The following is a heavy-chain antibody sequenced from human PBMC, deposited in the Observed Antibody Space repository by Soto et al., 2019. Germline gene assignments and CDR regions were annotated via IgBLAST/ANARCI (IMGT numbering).Heavy chain of an antibody. CDR3: AKDLNVIVDFWSGYIPKTHQPYYGMDV. V-gene: IGHV3-33*06. CDR2: IWYDGSNK. CDR1: GFTFSSYG. Sequence: GGSLRLSCAASGFTFSSYGMHWVRQAPGKGLEWVAVIWYDGSNKYYADSVKGRFTISRDNSKNTLYLQMNSLRAEDTAVYYCAKDLNVIVDFWSGYIPKTHQPYYGMDVWGQGTTVTGSS. J-gene: IGHJ6*02. D-gene: IGHD3-3*01.